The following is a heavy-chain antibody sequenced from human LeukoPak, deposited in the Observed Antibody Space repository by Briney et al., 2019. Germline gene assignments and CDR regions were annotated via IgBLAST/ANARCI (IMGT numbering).Heavy chain of an antibody. CDR2: ISYDGSNK. D-gene: IGHD5-24*01. CDR3: AKDLRWLQPY. CDR1: GYTFTSYY. V-gene: IGHV3-30*18. J-gene: IGHJ4*02. Sequence: SCKASGYTFTSYYMHWVRQAPGKGLEWVAVISYDGSNKYYADSVKGRFSISRDNSKNTLYLQMNSLRAEDTAVYYCAKDLRWLQPYWGQGTLVTVSS.